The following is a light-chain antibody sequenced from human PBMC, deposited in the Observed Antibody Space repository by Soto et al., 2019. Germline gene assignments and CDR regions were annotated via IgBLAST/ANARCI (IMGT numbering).Light chain of an antibody. Sequence: IVMTPTQALLSLSRGERATLSCRARQSVSSDLAWYHQKPGQAPRLLIYGASTRATGIPARFSGSGSGTEFSLTISSLQSEDFAVYYCQQYNYWPRTFGQGTKVDI. CDR1: QSVSSD. J-gene: IGKJ1*01. V-gene: IGKV3-15*01. CDR2: GAS. CDR3: QQYNYWPRT.